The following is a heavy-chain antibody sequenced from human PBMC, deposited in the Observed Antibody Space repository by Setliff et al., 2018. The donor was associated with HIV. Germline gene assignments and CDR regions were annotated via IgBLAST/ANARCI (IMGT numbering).Heavy chain of an antibody. J-gene: IGHJ4*02. V-gene: IGHV4-59*12. D-gene: IGHD4-17*01. Sequence: SETLSLTCAVSGGSMSSYYWSWIRQTPGKGLEWIGYIYASGSTKYNPSLESRVTISVDTSKNQFSLKLSSVTAADTAVYYCARGAGLYGDYHVYWGQGTLVTVSS. CDR2: IYASGST. CDR3: ARGAGLYGDYHVY. CDR1: GGSMSSYY.